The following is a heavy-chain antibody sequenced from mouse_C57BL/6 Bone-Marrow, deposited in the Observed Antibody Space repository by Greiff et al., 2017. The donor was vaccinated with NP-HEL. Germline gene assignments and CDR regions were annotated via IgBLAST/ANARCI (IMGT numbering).Heavy chain of an antibody. J-gene: IGHJ3*01. CDR2: IRSKSNNYAT. Sequence: DVKLVESGGGLVQPKGSLKLSCAASGFSFNTYAMNWVRQAPGKGLEWVARIRSKSNNYATYYADSVKDRFTISRDDSESMLYLQMNNLKTEDTAMYYCVSGYYGAYWGQGTLVTVSA. CDR3: VSGYYGAY. V-gene: IGHV10-1*01. CDR1: GFSFNTYA. D-gene: IGHD1-1*01.